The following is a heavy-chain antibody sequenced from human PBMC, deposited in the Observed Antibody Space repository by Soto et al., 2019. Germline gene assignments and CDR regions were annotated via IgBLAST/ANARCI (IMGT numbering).Heavy chain of an antibody. J-gene: IGHJ6*02. V-gene: IGHV3-48*02. CDR2: IRSNSRDI. Sequence: PGGSLRLSCAASGFTFRNYNMNWVRQAPGKGLEWLSFIRSNSRDIYYADSVKGRFTISRDNAKNSLYPQMNSLRDEDTAVYYCARDSSRSMDVWGQGTTVTVSS. D-gene: IGHD1-26*01. CDR1: GFTFRNYN. CDR3: ARDSSRSMDV.